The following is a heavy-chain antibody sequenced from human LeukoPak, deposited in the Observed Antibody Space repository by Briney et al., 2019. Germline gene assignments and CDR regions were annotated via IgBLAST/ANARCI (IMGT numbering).Heavy chain of an antibody. CDR3: ARDRSGSTSSNWFDP. CDR2: INPNSGGT. J-gene: IGHJ5*02. D-gene: IGHD2-2*01. Sequence: GASVKVSCEASGYTFTGYYMHWVPQAPGQGLEWMGEINPNSGGTNYAQKFQGRVTMTRDTSISTAYMELSRLRSDDTAVYYCARDRSGSTSSNWFDPWGQGTLVTVSS. V-gene: IGHV1-2*02. CDR1: GYTFTGYY.